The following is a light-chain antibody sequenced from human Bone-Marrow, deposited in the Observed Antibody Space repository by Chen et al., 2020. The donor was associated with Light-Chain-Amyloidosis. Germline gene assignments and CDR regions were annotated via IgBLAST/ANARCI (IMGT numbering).Light chain of an antibody. CDR2: EVT. J-gene: IGLJ1*01. CDR1: SSDVGGDNH. CDR3: SSYTITNTLV. Sequence: QSALTQPASVSGSPGQSITISCTGTSSDVGGDNHVSWYQQHPDKAPKLMIYEVTNRPSSFPDRFSGSQSDNTASLTISGLQTEDEADYFCSSYTITNTLVFGSGTRVTVL. V-gene: IGLV2-14*01.